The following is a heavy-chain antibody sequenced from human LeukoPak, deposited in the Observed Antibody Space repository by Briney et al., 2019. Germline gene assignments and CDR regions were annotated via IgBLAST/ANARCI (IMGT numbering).Heavy chain of an antibody. V-gene: IGHV3-21*04. Sequence: GGSLRLSCAASGFTFSNYYMHWLRQAPFRGLEWVSSTSESNDNIKYADSVKARFTISRDNSKNTLYLQMNSLRAEDTALYHCAKAPGGYYPAWGQGTLVTVSS. CDR3: AKAPGGYYPA. CDR1: GFTFSNYY. D-gene: IGHD3-22*01. J-gene: IGHJ5*02. CDR2: TSESNDNI.